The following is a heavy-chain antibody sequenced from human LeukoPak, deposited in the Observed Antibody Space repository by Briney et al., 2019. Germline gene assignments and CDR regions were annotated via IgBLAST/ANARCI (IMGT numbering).Heavy chain of an antibody. CDR3: FYGYPDGGDYFDY. CDR1: GYTFTSYD. J-gene: IGHJ4*02. CDR2: MNPNSGNT. D-gene: IGHD4-17*01. Sequence: ASVKVSCKASGYTFTSYDINWVRQATGQGLEWMGWMNPNSGNTGYAQKFQGRVTITRNTSISTAYMELSRLRSDDTAVYYCFYGYPDGGDYFDYWGQGTLVTVSS. V-gene: IGHV1-8*03.